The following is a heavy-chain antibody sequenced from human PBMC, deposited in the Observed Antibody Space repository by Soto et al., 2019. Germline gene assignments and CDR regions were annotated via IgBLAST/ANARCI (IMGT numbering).Heavy chain of an antibody. J-gene: IGHJ6*02. D-gene: IGHD6-13*01. Sequence: GASVKVSCKASGYTFTGYYMHWVRQAPGQGLEWMGWINPNSGGTNYAQKFQGWVTMTRDTSISTAYMELSRLRSDDTAVYYCARDRAAGTGDYYGMDVWGQGTTVTVS. V-gene: IGHV1-2*04. CDR3: ARDRAAGTGDYYGMDV. CDR2: INPNSGGT. CDR1: GYTFTGYY.